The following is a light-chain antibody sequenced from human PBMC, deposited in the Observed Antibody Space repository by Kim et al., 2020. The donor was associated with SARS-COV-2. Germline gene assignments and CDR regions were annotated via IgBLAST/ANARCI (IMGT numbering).Light chain of an antibody. CDR1: NIGSKN. CDR3: QVWDSSTGGV. J-gene: IGLJ1*01. V-gene: IGLV3-9*01. Sequence: SYELTQPLSVSVALGQTARITCGGNNIGSKNVHWYQQKPGQAPVLVIYRDSNRPSGIPERFSGSNSGNTATLTISRAQAGDEADYYCQVWDSSTGGVFG. CDR2: RDS.